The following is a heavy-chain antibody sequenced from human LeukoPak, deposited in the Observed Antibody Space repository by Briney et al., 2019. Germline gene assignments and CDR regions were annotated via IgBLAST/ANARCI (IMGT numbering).Heavy chain of an antibody. J-gene: IGHJ4*02. CDR1: GYSFTSYW. V-gene: IGHV5-51*01. Sequence: GESLKISCKGSGYSFTSYWIGWVRQMPGKGLEWMGIIYPGDSDTRYSPSFRGQVTISADKSISTAYLQWSSLKASDTAMYYCARHLRSSYGFIDYWGQGTLVTVSS. CDR2: IYPGDSDT. CDR3: ARHLRSSYGFIDY. D-gene: IGHD5-18*01.